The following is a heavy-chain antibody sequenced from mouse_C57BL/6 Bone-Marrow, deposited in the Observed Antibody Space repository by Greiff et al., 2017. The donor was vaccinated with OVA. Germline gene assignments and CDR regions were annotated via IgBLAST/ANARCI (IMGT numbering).Heavy chain of an antibody. D-gene: IGHD1-1*01. J-gene: IGHJ4*01. Sequence: EVQLQESGGGLVQPGESLKLSCESNEYEFPSHDMSWVRKTPEKRLELVAAINSDGGSTYYPDTMERRFIISRDNTKKTLYLQMSSLRSEDTALYYCARHRITTVVAHAMDYWGQGTSVTVSS. CDR1: EYEFPSHD. CDR2: INSDGGST. V-gene: IGHV5-2*01. CDR3: ARHRITTVVAHAMDY.